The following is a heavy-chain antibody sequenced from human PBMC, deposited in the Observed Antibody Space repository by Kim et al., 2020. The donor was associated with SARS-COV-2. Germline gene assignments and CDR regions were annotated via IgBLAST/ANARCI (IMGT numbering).Heavy chain of an antibody. CDR3: ATPGAVRYNWFDP. D-gene: IGHD3-10*02. Sequence: TPSLKSRLTISVDTSKNQFSLNLKSVTAADTAVYYCATPGAVRYNWFDPWSQGTLVTVSS. J-gene: IGHJ5*02. V-gene: IGHV4-34*01.